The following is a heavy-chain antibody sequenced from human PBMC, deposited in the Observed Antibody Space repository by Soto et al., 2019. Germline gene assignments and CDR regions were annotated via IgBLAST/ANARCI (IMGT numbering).Heavy chain of an antibody. V-gene: IGHV1-18*01. J-gene: IGHJ5*02. CDR1: GYTFTNFG. D-gene: IGHD5-12*01. CDR3: ARAGTGGYSGYDVARTYWFDP. Sequence: ASVKVSCKASGYTFTNFGISWVRQAPGQGLEWMGWISAYNGNTNYAQKFQGRVTMTTDTSTSTAYMEVRSLRFDDTAVYYCARAGTGGYSGYDVARTYWFDPWGQGTLVTVSS. CDR2: ISAYNGNT.